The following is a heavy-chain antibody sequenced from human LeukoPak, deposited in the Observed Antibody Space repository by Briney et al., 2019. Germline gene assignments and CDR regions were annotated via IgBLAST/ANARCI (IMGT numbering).Heavy chain of an antibody. CDR1: GGSISSYY. Sequence: SETLSLTCTVSGGSISSYYWSWIRQPPGKGLEWIGYIYYSGSTNYNPSLKSLVTISVDTSKNQFSLKLSSVTAADTAVYYCARENGSGYYYYWGQGTLVTVSS. CDR2: IYYSGST. V-gene: IGHV4-59*01. J-gene: IGHJ4*02. CDR3: ARENGSGYYYY. D-gene: IGHD3-22*01.